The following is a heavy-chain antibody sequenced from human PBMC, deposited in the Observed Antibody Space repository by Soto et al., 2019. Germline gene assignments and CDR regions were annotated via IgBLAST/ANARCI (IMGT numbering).Heavy chain of an antibody. J-gene: IGHJ3*02. D-gene: IGHD4-17*01. CDR1: GYTFTSYG. CDR2: ISAYNGNT. CDR3: ASSSNPRLLDAFDI. V-gene: IGHV1-18*01. Sequence: ASVKVSRKASGYTFTSYGISWVRQAPGQGLEWMGWISAYNGNTKYSQKFQGRVTITRDTSASTAYMELSSLRSEDTAVYYCASSSNPRLLDAFDIWGQGTMVTVSS.